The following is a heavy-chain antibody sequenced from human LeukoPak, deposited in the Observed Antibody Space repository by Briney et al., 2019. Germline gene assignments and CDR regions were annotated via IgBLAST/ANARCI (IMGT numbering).Heavy chain of an antibody. CDR1: GFTFSSYG. V-gene: IGHV3-30*18. CDR2: ISYDGSNK. D-gene: IGHD3-16*01. CDR3: AKGPPHTLGYFDY. J-gene: IGHJ4*02. Sequence: PGGSLRLSCAASGFTFSSYGMHWVRQAPGKGLEWVAIISYDGSNKYYADSVKGRFTISRDNSKNTLYLQMNSLRAEDTAVHYCAKGPPHTLGYFDYWGQGTLVTVSS.